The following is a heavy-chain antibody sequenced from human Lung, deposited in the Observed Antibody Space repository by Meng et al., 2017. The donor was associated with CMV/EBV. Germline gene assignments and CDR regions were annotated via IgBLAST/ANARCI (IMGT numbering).Heavy chain of an antibody. CDR1: GFTFRSYD. J-gene: IGHJ4*02. CDR3: ARRDCSSSTCQFGTPVCAY. Sequence: GGSLRLXCAASGFTFRSYDMSWVRQAPGKGLEWVSGISGSGDSTEDADAVRGRFTISRDNSKNTLYLEMNSLRAEDTAVYFCARRDCSSSTCQFGTPVCAYWXQGTXVTVSS. CDR2: ISGSGDST. V-gene: IGHV3-23*01. D-gene: IGHD2-2*01.